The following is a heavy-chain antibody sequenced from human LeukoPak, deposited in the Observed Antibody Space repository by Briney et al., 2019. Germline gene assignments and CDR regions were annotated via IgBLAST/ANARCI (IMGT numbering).Heavy chain of an antibody. Sequence: GGSLRLSCTASGFSVSTYAMNWVRQAPGKGLEWVSGTSVSGDNTYYADSVKGRFTFSRDNSKNTLYLQMNSLRAEDTAVYYCAKVGFSEMEWLLYSDHWGQGTLVTVSS. CDR2: TSVSGDNT. J-gene: IGHJ4*02. CDR3: AKVGFSEMEWLLYSDH. V-gene: IGHV3-23*01. D-gene: IGHD3-3*01. CDR1: GFSVSTYA.